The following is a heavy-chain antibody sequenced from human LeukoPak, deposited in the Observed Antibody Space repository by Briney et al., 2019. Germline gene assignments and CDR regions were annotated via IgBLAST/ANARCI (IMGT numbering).Heavy chain of an antibody. J-gene: IGHJ4*02. CDR2: INPNSGGT. D-gene: IGHD3-22*01. V-gene: IGHV1-2*02. CDR3: ATGGYYDSSGLAY. CDR1: GYTFTRYG. Sequence: GASVKVSCKASGYTFTRYGMSWVRQAPGQGLEWMGWINPNSGGTNYAQKFQGRVTMTRDTSISTAYMELSRLRSDDTAVYYCATGGYYDSSGLAYWGQGTLVSVSS.